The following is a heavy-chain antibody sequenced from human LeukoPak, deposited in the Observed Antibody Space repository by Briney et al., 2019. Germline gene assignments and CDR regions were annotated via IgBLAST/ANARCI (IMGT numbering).Heavy chain of an antibody. D-gene: IGHD6-13*01. CDR2: IDWDGDT. V-gene: IGHV2-70*12. CDR1: GFSLSTGAVC. Sequence: ESGPTLVNPTQTLTLTCTFSGFSLSTGAVCVSWVRQPPGKALEWLARIDWDGDTYYNTSLKTRLTIFKDTSKNQVVLTMTNMDPVDTATYYCAHRLPSSSSWYSLDVWGKGTTVTVSS. CDR3: AHRLPSSSSWYSLDV. J-gene: IGHJ6*04.